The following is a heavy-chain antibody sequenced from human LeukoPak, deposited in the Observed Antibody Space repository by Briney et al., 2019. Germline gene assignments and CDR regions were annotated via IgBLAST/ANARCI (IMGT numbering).Heavy chain of an antibody. V-gene: IGHV3-30*19. J-gene: IGHJ3*02. CDR2: ISYDGGNR. CDR3: ASGEFSFYAFDI. D-gene: IGHD3-16*02. CDR1: GFTFSSYG. Sequence: PGRSLRLSCAASGFTFSSYGMHWVREAPGKGLEWVALISYDGGNRYYADSAKGRFTISRDNSKNTLYLQMNSLRAEDTAVYYCASGEFSFYAFDIWGQGTMVTVSS.